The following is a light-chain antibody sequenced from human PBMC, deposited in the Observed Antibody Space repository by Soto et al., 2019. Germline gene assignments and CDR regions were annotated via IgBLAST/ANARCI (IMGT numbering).Light chain of an antibody. Sequence: QTVVTQAPSFSVSPGGTVTLTCGLSSGSVSTSYYPSWYQQTPGQAPRTLIYSTNIRSSGVPHRFSGSILGNKAALTITGAQADDESDYYCVLYMGSGIWVFGGGTKLTVL. V-gene: IGLV8-61*01. CDR3: VLYMGSGIWV. J-gene: IGLJ2*01. CDR2: STN. CDR1: SGSVSTSYY.